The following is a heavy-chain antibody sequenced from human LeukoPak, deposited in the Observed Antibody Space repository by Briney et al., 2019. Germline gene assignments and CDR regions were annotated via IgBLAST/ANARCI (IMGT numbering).Heavy chain of an antibody. V-gene: IGHV4-4*07. D-gene: IGHD5-18*01. Sequence: SETLSLTCTVSGESTRSYYWSWIRQPAGKGLEWIGRIYAGGNTNYNPSLKSRVTMSIDTSKNQFSLKLSSVTAADTAVYYCARVKRGYSLYYMDVWGKGTTVTVSS. J-gene: IGHJ6*03. CDR1: GESTRSYY. CDR2: IYAGGNT. CDR3: ARVKRGYSLYYMDV.